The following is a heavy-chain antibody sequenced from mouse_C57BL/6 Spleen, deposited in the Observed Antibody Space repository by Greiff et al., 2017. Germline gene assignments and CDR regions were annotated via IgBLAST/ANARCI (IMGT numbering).Heavy chain of an antibody. D-gene: IGHD2-3*01. V-gene: IGHV1-69*01. J-gene: IGHJ1*03. Sequence: QVQLQQPGAELVMPGASVKLSCKASGYTFTSYWMHWVKQRPGQGLEWIGEIDPSDSYTNYNQEFKGKFTLTVDKSSSTAYMQLSSLTSEDSAVYYCARTYDGYFDVWGTGTTVTVSS. CDR1: GYTFTSYW. CDR2: IDPSDSYT. CDR3: ARTYDGYFDV.